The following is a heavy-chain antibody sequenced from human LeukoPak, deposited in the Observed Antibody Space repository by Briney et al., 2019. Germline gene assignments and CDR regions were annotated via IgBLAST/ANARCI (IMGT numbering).Heavy chain of an antibody. CDR3: ARDRTIRRYGMDV. CDR2: IYYSGST. V-gene: IGHV4-59*01. J-gene: IGHJ6*02. D-gene: IGHD3-9*01. CDR1: GGSISSYY. Sequence: SETLSLTCTVSGGSISSYYWSWIRQPPGKGLEWIGYIYYSGSTNYNPSLKSRVTISVDTSKNQFSLKLSSVTAADTAVYYCARDRTIRRYGMDVWGQGTTVTVSS.